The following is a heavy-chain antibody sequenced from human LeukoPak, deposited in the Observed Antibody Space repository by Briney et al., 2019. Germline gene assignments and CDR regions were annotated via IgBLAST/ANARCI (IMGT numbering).Heavy chain of an antibody. CDR3: ARGMNYYDSSGGV. CDR2: ISHSGST. CDR1: GGSFSGYY. V-gene: IGHV4-34*01. D-gene: IGHD3-22*01. Sequence: PSETLSLTCAVYGGSFSGYYWSWIRQPPGKGLEWIGEISHSGSTNYNPSLKSRVTISVDTSKNQFSLKLSSVTAADTAVYYCARGMNYYDSSGGVWGQGTTVTVSS. J-gene: IGHJ6*02.